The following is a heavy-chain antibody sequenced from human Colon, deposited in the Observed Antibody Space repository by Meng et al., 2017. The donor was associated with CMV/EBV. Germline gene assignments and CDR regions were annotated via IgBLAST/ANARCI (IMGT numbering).Heavy chain of an antibody. CDR2: LNSNSGST. V-gene: IGHV1-2*02. CDR1: GYTFADYH. CDR3: ARDPGVSRVPFDY. Sequence: CWTAMQNRVASSRFSCKTSGYTFADYHIHWLQHAPGQGLEWMGWLNSNSGSTDYAQKFQGRFTMTRDTFITTVYMELSSLRSDDTAVYYCARDPGVSRVPFDYWGQGSLVTVSS. J-gene: IGHJ4*02. D-gene: IGHD2-8*01.